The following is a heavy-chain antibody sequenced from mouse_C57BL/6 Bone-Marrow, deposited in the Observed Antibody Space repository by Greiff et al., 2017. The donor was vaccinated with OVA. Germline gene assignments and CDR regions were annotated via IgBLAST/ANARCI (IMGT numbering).Heavy chain of an antibody. V-gene: IGHV1-18*01. J-gene: IGHJ2*01. CDR3: ARRRDSNYYFDY. CDR2: INPNNGGT. Sequence: EVKLMESGPELVKPGASVKIPCKASGYTFTDYNMDWVKQSHGKSLEWIGDINPNNGGTIYNQKFKGKATLTVDKSSSTAYMELRSLTSEDTAVYYCARRRDSNYYFDYWGQGITLTVSS. D-gene: IGHD2-5*01. CDR1: GYTFTDYN.